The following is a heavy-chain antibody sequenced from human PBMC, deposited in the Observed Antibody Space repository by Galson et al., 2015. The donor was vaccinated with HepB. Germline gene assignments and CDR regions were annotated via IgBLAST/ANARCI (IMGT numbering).Heavy chain of an antibody. CDR3: ARDSVPPYSSGWDYYYYYGMDV. D-gene: IGHD6-19*01. CDR2: TYYRSKWYN. CDR1: GDSVSSNSAA. Sequence: CAISGDSVSSNSAAWNWIRQSPSRGLEWLGRTYYRSKWYNDYAVSVKSRITINPDTSKNQFSLQLNSVTPEDTAVYYCARDSVPPYSSGWDYYYYYGMDVWGQGTTVTVSS. J-gene: IGHJ6*02. V-gene: IGHV6-1*01.